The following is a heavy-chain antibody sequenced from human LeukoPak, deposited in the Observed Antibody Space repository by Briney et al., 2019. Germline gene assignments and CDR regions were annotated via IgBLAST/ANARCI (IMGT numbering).Heavy chain of an antibody. Sequence: SVKVSCKASGGTFSSYAISWVRQAPGQGLEWMGGIIPIFGTANYAQKFQGRVTITADESTSTAYMELSSLRSEDTAVYYCATISGSYSEFDYWGQGTLVTVSS. CDR2: IIPIFGTA. CDR1: GGTFSSYA. D-gene: IGHD1-26*01. J-gene: IGHJ4*02. V-gene: IGHV1-69*13. CDR3: ATISGSYSEFDY.